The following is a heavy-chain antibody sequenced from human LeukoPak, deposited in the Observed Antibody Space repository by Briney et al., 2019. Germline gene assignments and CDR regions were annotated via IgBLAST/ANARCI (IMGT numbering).Heavy chain of an antibody. J-gene: IGHJ4*02. Sequence: MTSETLSLTCTVSGGSISSGDYYWSWIRQPPGKGLEWIGYIYCSGSTYYNPSLKSRVTISVDTSKNQFSLKLSSVTAADTAVYYCARDNYYDSSGYGEYYFDYWGQGTLVTVSS. V-gene: IGHV4-30-4*01. CDR2: IYCSGST. CDR1: GGSISSGDYY. D-gene: IGHD3-22*01. CDR3: ARDNYYDSSGYGEYYFDY.